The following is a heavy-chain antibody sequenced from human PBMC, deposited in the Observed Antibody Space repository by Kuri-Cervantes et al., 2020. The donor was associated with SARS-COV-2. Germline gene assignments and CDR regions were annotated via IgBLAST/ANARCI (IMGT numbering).Heavy chain of an antibody. CDR3: ASLGLTSIVGATGGY. CDR1: GFTFSSYW. D-gene: IGHD1-26*01. Sequence: GESLKISCAASGFTFSSYWMHWVRQAPGKGLVWVSRINSDGSSTSYADSVKGRFTISRDNAKNSLYLQMNSLRAEDTAVYYCASLGLTSIVGATGGYWGQGTLVTVSS. CDR2: INSDGSST. J-gene: IGHJ4*02. V-gene: IGHV3-74*01.